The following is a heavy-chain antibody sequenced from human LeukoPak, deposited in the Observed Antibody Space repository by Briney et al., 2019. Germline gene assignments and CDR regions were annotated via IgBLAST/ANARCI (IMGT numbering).Heavy chain of an antibody. CDR3: ARRAHGGPYYFDY. Sequence: SETLSLTCTVSGGSISSSSYYWGWIRQPPGKGLEWIGSIYYSRSTYYNPSLKSRVTISVDTSKNQFSLKLSSVTAADTAVYYCARRAHGGPYYFDYWGQGTLVTVSS. J-gene: IGHJ4*02. V-gene: IGHV4-39*07. CDR2: IYYSRST. D-gene: IGHD3-10*01. CDR1: GGSISSSSYY.